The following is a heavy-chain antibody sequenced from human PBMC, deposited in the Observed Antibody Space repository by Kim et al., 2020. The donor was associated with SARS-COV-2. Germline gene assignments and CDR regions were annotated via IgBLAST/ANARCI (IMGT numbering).Heavy chain of an antibody. D-gene: IGHD3-16*01. V-gene: IGHV4-59*09. CDR3: ARGGGVGGSFDI. Sequence: KYNPSHKSRVTISVDTAKSQFSLTLGSLTAADTAVYFCARGGGVGGSFDIWGQGSLVTASS. J-gene: IGHJ1*01.